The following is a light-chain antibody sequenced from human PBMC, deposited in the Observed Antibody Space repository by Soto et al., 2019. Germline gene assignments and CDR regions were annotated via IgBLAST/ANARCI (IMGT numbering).Light chain of an antibody. J-gene: IGKJ1*01. CDR2: DAS. V-gene: IGKV3-15*01. CDR1: QSVSSN. Sequence: EKVMTQSPATLSVSPGERATLSCRVSQSVSSNLAWYQQKPGQAPRLLIYDASTRATGIPARISGSGSVTEFTLTVSSQQSEDFAVYYCQQHNNWPLTFGQGTKVEIK. CDR3: QQHNNWPLT.